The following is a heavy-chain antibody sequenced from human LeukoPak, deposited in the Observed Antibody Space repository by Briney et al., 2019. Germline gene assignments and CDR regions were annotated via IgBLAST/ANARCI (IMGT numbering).Heavy chain of an antibody. CDR1: GFTFSSYS. V-gene: IGHV3-48*04. CDR2: ISSSGSSV. J-gene: IGHJ4*02. Sequence: GGSLRLSCAASGFTFSSYSMNWVRQAPGKGLEWISYISSSGSSVYYADSVKGRFTISRDNAKNSLYLQMNSLRAEDTAVYYCARYSSNWIIGDFDYWGQGTLVTVSS. CDR3: ARYSSNWIIGDFDY. D-gene: IGHD6-13*01.